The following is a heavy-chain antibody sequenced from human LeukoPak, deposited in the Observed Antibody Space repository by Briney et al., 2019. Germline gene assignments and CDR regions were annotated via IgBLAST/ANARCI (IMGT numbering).Heavy chain of an antibody. CDR1: GYTLTELS. CDR3: ARGLDTAMPLDY. V-gene: IGHV1-69*06. J-gene: IGHJ4*02. Sequence: GASVKVSCKVSGYTLTELSMHWVRQAPGKGLEWMGGIIPIFGTANYAQKFQGRVTITADKSTSTAYMELSSLRSEDTAVYYCARGLDTAMPLDYWGQGTLVTVSS. CDR2: IIPIFGTA. D-gene: IGHD5-18*01.